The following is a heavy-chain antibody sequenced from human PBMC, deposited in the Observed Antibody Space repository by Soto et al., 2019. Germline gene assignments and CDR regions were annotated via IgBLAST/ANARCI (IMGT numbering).Heavy chain of an antibody. J-gene: IGHJ4*02. Sequence: SETLSLTCTGSGGSFSSYYWSWIRQPPGKGLEWIGYIYYSGSTNYNPSLKSRVTISVDTSKNQFSLKLSSVTAADTAVYYCARGNYYDSSGYYDYWGQGTLVTVSS. D-gene: IGHD3-22*01. CDR1: GGSFSSYY. V-gene: IGHV4-59*01. CDR2: IYYSGST. CDR3: ARGNYYDSSGYYDY.